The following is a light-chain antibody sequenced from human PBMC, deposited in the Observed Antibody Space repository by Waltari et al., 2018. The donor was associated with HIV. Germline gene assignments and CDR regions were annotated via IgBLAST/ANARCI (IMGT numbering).Light chain of an antibody. CDR1: ALGSNS. CDR3: QVWDSSSDQGV. CDR2: DDS. J-gene: IGLJ2*01. V-gene: IGLV3-21*04. Sequence: SYVLTQPPSVSVAPGATATISCGGNALGSNSVHWYQHSPGQAPLLVIYDDSDRPSGIPERFSASKFGNTATLTISRVEAGDEADYYCQVWDSSSDQGVFGGGTKLTVL.